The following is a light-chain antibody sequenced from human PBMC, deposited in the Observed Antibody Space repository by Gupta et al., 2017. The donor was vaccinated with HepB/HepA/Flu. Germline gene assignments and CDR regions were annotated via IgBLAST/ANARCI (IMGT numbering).Light chain of an antibody. CDR3: EQSDSTPRT. CDR2: AAS. V-gene: IGKV1-39*01. CDR1: QIISSY. Sequence: DIQMTQSPSSLSASVGDRVTITCRASQIISSYLNWYQQKPGKAPKLLIYAASSLQSGVPSRFSGSGSVTDFTLTISSLQPEDIATYYCEQSDSTPRTFGQGTKVEIK. J-gene: IGKJ1*01.